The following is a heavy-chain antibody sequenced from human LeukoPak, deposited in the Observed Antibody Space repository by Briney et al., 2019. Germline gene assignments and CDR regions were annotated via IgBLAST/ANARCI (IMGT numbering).Heavy chain of an antibody. CDR2: ISGSGGST. Sequence: GGSLGLSCAASGFTFSSYAMSWVRQAPGKGLEWVSAISGSGGSTYYADSVKGRFTISRDNSKNTLYLQMNSLRAEDTAVYYCANNQLLAGSFDYWGQGTLVTVSS. CDR1: GFTFSSYA. V-gene: IGHV3-23*01. D-gene: IGHD6-19*01. J-gene: IGHJ4*02. CDR3: ANNQLLAGSFDY.